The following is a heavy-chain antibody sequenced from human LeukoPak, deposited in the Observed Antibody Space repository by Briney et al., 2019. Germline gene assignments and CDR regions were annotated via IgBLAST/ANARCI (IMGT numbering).Heavy chain of an antibody. V-gene: IGHV4-38-2*02. CDR1: GYSISSGYY. CDR3: AKFFTGEYVRAFDI. Sequence: PSETLSLTCTVSGYSISSGYYWGWIRQPPGKGLEWIGSIYHSGTTNYNPSLKSRATISADTSKNQFSLKLTSVTAADTAVYYCAKFFTGEYVRAFDIWGQGTMVTVSS. D-gene: IGHD3-10*02. J-gene: IGHJ3*02. CDR2: IYHSGTT.